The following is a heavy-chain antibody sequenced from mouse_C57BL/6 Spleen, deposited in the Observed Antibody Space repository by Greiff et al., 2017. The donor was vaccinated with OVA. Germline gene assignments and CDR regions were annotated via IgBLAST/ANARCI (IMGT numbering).Heavy chain of an antibody. Sequence: QVPLQQPGAELVKPGASVKMSCQASGYTFPRYWITWVKQRPGQGLEWIGDLYPGSGSTNYNEKFKSKATLTVDTSSSTAYMQLSSLTSEDSAVYYCAKSSSWYFDVWGTGTTVTVSS. V-gene: IGHV1-55*01. CDR1: GYTFPRYW. D-gene: IGHD1-3*01. CDR2: LYPGSGST. CDR3: AKSSSWYFDV. J-gene: IGHJ1*03.